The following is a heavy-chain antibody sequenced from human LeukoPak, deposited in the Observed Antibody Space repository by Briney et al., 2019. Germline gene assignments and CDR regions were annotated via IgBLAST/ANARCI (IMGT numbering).Heavy chain of an antibody. CDR3: ARDPPRMYYYDSSGYNYHY. V-gene: IGHV4-30-2*01. Sequence: SQTLSLTCTVSGGSISSSGYYWSWIRQPPGKGLEWIGYIYHSGSTYYNPSLKSRVTISVDTSKNQFSLKLSSVTAADTAVYYCARDPPRMYYYDSSGYNYHYWGQGTLVTVSS. CDR1: GGSISSSGYY. J-gene: IGHJ4*02. CDR2: IYHSGST. D-gene: IGHD3-22*01.